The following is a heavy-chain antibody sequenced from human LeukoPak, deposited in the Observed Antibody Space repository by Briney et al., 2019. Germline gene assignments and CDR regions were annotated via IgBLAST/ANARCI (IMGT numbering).Heavy chain of an antibody. V-gene: IGHV1-24*01. J-gene: IGHJ4*02. CDR3: ATDAATVTTIGTFDY. CDR1: GYTLTELS. Sequence: ASVKVSCKVSGYTLTELSMHWVRQAPGKGLEWMGGFDPEDGETIYAQKFQGRVTMTEDTSTDTAYMELSSLRSEDTAVYYCATDAATVTTIGTFDYWGQGTLVTVSS. D-gene: IGHD4-17*01. CDR2: FDPEDGET.